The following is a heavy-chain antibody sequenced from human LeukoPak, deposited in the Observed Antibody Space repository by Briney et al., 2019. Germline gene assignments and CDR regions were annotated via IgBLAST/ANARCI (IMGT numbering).Heavy chain of an antibody. J-gene: IGHJ4*02. CDR2: INHSGST. Sequence: SETLSLACAVYGGSFSGYYWSWIRQPPGKGLEWIGEINHSGSTNYNPSLKSRVTISVDTSKNQFSLKLSSVTAADTAVYYCARGAKTRGYCSSTSCYLPPTFDYWGQGTLVTVSS. V-gene: IGHV4-34*01. D-gene: IGHD2-2*01. CDR3: ARGAKTRGYCSSTSCYLPPTFDY. CDR1: GGSFSGYY.